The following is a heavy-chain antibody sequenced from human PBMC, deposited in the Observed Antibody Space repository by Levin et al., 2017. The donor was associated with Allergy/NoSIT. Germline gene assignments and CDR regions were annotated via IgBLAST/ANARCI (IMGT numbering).Heavy chain of an antibody. V-gene: IGHV4-38-2*01. Sequence: SQTLSLTCAVSNYSIRSHYYWGWIRQPPGKGLQWIASVYHSGNTYCNPSLKSRVTISVDTTKNQFFLKLNSVTAADTAVYYCARGNIAAAYFDSWGHGTLVTVSS. D-gene: IGHD6-13*01. CDR2: VYHSGNT. CDR1: NYSIRSHYY. CDR3: ARGNIAAAYFDS. J-gene: IGHJ4*01.